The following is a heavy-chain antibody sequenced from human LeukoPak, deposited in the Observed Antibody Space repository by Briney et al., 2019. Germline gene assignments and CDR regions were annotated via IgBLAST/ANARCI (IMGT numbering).Heavy chain of an antibody. V-gene: IGHV1-24*01. J-gene: IGHJ4*02. CDR2: FDPEDGET. Sequence: ASVEVSCKVSGYTLTELSMHWVRQAPGKGLEWMGGFDPEDGETIYAQKFQGRVTMTRDTSISTAYMELSRLRSDDTAVYYCAASIAVAGTAGELNYWGQGTLVTVSS. CDR3: AASIAVAGTAGELNY. CDR1: GYTLTELS. D-gene: IGHD6-19*01.